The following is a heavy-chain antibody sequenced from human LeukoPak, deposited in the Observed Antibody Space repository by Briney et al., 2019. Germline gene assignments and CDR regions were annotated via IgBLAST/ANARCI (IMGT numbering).Heavy chain of an antibody. V-gene: IGHV3-11*01. CDR2: ISSSGSTI. D-gene: IGHD3-22*01. J-gene: IGHJ4*02. CDR3: ARWRYYYDSSGYYSPDCFDY. CDR1: GFTFSDYY. Sequence: KTGGSLRLSCAASGFTFSDYYMSWIRQAPGKGLEWVSYISSSGSTIYYADSVKGRFTISRDNAKNSLYLQMNSLRAGDTAVYYCARWRYYYDSSGYYSPDCFDYWGQGTLVTVSS.